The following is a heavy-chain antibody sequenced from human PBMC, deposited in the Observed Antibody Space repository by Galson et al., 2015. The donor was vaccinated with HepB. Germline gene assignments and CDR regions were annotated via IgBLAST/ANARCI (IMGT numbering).Heavy chain of an antibody. V-gene: IGHV1-24*01. CDR2: FDPEDGET. CDR1: GYTLTDLS. Sequence: SVKVSCKVSGYTLTDLSMHWVRQAPGKGLEWMGGFDPEDGETIYTQKFQGRVTMTEDTSTDTAYMELSSLRSEDTAVYYCATDLAGHLVPPRGLHRWGQGTLVTVSS. CDR3: ATDLAGHLVPPRGLHR. D-gene: IGHD6-6*01. J-gene: IGHJ5*02.